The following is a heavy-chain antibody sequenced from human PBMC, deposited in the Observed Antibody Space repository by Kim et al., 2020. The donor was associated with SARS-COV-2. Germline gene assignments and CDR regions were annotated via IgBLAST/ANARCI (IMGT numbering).Heavy chain of an antibody. CDR1: GFTFSSYA. CDR2: ISYDGSNK. CDR3: ARDRSLILTGYYNYYYGMDV. Sequence: GGSLRLSCAASGFTFSSYAMHWVRQAPGKGLEWVAVISYDGSNKYYADSVKGRFTISRDNSKNTLYLQMNSLRAEDTAVYYCARDRSLILTGYYNYYYGMDVWGQGTTVTVSS. V-gene: IGHV3-30*04. D-gene: IGHD3-9*01. J-gene: IGHJ6*02.